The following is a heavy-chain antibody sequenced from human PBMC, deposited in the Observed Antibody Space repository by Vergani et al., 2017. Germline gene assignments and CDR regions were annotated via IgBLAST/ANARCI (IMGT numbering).Heavy chain of an antibody. D-gene: IGHD3-22*01. Sequence: EVQLVQSGAEVKKPGESLKISCQISGYSFTNYWIGWVRQMPGKGLGWMGIIHPADSDTRYSPSFQGQVTISVDKSISTAYLQRSSLRASDSAMYYCARLYGRDSSGSKYFDYLGQGTLVTVSS. CDR2: IHPADSDT. J-gene: IGHJ4*02. CDR3: ARLYGRDSSGSKYFDY. CDR1: GYSFTNYW. V-gene: IGHV5-51*01.